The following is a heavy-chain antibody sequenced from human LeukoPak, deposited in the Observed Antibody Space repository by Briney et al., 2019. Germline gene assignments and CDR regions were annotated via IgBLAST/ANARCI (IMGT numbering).Heavy chain of an antibody. CDR1: GYTFTGYY. D-gene: IGHD5-24*01. CDR3: ARSKDIRMGSKRGIEMDY. Sequence: ASVKVSCKSSGYTFTGYYVHWVRQAPGQGLEWMGWINPNNGGTNFAQKFQGRVTMTRDTSISTAYMELSRLRSDDTAVYYCARSKDIRMGSKRGIEMDYWGQGTLVTVSS. V-gene: IGHV1-2*02. CDR2: INPNNGGT. J-gene: IGHJ4*02.